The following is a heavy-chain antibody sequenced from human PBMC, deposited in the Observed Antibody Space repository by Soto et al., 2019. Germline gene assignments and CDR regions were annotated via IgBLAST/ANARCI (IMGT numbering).Heavy chain of an antibody. CDR3: AKDPVRTTVTTGPDDAFDI. V-gene: IGHV3-23*01. Sequence: GGSLRLSCAASGFTFSSYAMSWVRQAPGKGLEWVSAISGSGGSTYYADSVKGRFTISRDNSKNTLYLQMNSLRAEDTAVYYCAKDPVRTTVTTGPDDAFDIWGQGTMVTVSS. J-gene: IGHJ3*02. CDR1: GFTFSSYA. CDR2: ISGSGGST. D-gene: IGHD4-17*01.